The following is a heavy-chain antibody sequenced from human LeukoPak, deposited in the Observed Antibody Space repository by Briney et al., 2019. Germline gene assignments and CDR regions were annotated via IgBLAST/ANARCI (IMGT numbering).Heavy chain of an antibody. Sequence: SETLSLTCTVSGGSISSSSYYWGWICQPPGKGLEWIGSIYYSGSTYYNPSLKSRVTISVDTSKNQFSLKLSSVTAADTAVYYCARGILLRDSSGESWFDPWGQGTLVTVSS. CDR2: IYYSGST. D-gene: IGHD3-22*01. CDR1: GGSISSSSYY. CDR3: ARGILLRDSSGESWFDP. J-gene: IGHJ5*02. V-gene: IGHV4-39*07.